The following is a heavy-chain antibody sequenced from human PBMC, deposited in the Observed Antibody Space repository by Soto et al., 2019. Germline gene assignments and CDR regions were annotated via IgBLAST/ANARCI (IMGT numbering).Heavy chain of an antibody. Sequence: GGSLRLSCAASGFTFSSYAMSWVRQAPGKGLEWVSAISCSGGSTYYAYSVKVRFTISRDNSNNTLYLQMNSLRAEDTAVYYCAKDQGRQYGQFDXWGQGTLVTVSX. D-gene: IGHD2-8*01. CDR3: AKDQGRQYGQFDX. CDR2: ISCSGGST. CDR1: GFTFSSYA. V-gene: IGHV3-23*01. J-gene: IGHJ4*02.